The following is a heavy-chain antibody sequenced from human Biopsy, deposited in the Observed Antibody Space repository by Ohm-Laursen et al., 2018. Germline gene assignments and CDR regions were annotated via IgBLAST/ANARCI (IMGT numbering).Heavy chain of an antibody. CDR1: GFTFDDYA. CDR2: ISWNSDDI. J-gene: IGHJ6*02. Sequence: SLRLSCTASGFTFDDYAMHWVRQVPGKGLEWVSGISWNSDDIGYADSVKGRFTISRDNARNALHLQMNSLRTEYTALYYCAKDLGLNYSDRFLFYYGMDVWGRGTTVTVSS. D-gene: IGHD4-17*01. V-gene: IGHV3-9*01. CDR3: AKDLGLNYSDRFLFYYGMDV.